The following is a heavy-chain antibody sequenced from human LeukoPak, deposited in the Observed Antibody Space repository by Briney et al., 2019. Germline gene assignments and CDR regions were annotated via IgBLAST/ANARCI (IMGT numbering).Heavy chain of an antibody. D-gene: IGHD3-10*01. CDR1: GGSISSYY. CDR3: ARERITMVRGGRGAFDI. V-gene: IGHV4-59*12. CDR2: IYHSGST. Sequence: PSETLSLTCTVSGGSISSYYWSWIRQPPGKGLEWIGYIYHSGSTYYNPSLKSRVTISVDRSKNQFSLKLSSVTAADTAVYYCARERITMVRGGRGAFDIWGQGTMVTVSS. J-gene: IGHJ3*02.